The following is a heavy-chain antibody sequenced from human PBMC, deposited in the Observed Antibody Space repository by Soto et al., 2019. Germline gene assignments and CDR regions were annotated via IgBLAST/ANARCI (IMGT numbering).Heavy chain of an antibody. D-gene: IGHD6-13*01. CDR3: ARSAAGIAGWFDP. Sequence: SVKVSCKAAGYTFTYRYLHWVRQAPGQALEWMGWITPFNGNTNYAQKFQDRVTITRDRSMSTAYMELSSLRSEDTAMYYCARSAAGIAGWFDPWGQGTLVTVSS. V-gene: IGHV1-45*02. J-gene: IGHJ5*02. CDR1: GYTFTYRY. CDR2: ITPFNGNT.